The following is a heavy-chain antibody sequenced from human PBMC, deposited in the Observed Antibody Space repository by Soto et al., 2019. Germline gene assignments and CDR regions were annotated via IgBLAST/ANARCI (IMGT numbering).Heavy chain of an antibody. D-gene: IGHD3-3*01. J-gene: IGHJ4*02. CDR2: IIPIFGTA. V-gene: IGHV1-69*13. Sequence: SVKFSCKASGGTFSSYAISWVRQAPGQGLEWMGGIIPIFGTANYAQKFQGRVTITADESTGTAYMTLSSLASDDTAVYYCATGVIWIGYFTVDSWGQGTRVTVSS. CDR3: ATGVIWIGYFTVDS. CDR1: GGTFSSYA.